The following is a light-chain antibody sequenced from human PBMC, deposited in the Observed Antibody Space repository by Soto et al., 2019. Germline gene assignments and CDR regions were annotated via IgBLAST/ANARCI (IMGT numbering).Light chain of an antibody. Sequence: VLTQPASVSGSPGQSITISCTGTSSDVGGYNYVSWYQQQSGKAPKLMIHEVSNRPSGVSSRFSGSKSGNTASLTISGLQAEDEADYYCSSYTSSRAYVFGIGTKVTVL. V-gene: IGLV2-14*01. J-gene: IGLJ1*01. CDR3: SSYTSSRAYV. CDR1: SSDVGGYNY. CDR2: EVS.